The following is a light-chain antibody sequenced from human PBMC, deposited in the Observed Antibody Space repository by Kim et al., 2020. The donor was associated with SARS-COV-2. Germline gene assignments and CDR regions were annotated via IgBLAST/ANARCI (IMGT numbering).Light chain of an antibody. V-gene: IGKV1-5*03. CDR2: EAS. Sequence: DIQMTQSPSTLSASVGDRVTITCRASQSISGWLAWHQQKPGKAPKVLIYEASSLESGVSSRFTGSGSGTEFTLTISSLQPDDFATYYCQQYNTYSWTFGQGTKVDIK. J-gene: IGKJ1*01. CDR3: QQYNTYSWT. CDR1: QSISGW.